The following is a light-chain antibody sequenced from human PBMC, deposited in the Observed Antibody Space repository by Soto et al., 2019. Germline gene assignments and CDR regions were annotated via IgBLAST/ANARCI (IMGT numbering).Light chain of an antibody. Sequence: DIQMTQSPSTLSASVGDRVTITCRASQSMSSWLAWYQQKPGKAPNLLIYKASSLESGVPSRFSGSGSGTDFTLTISSLQPDDFATYYCQQYNSYPYTFGQGTKLEIK. CDR3: QQYNSYPYT. J-gene: IGKJ2*01. CDR2: KAS. V-gene: IGKV1-5*03. CDR1: QSMSSW.